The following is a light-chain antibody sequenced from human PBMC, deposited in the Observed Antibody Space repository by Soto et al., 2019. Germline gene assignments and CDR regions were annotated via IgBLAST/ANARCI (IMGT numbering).Light chain of an antibody. CDR1: SSDVGGYSY. CDR2: EVS. J-gene: IGLJ2*01. CDR3: SSFSSITREV. Sequence: QSALTQPASVSGSPGQSITISCTGTSSDVGGYSYVSWYQQHPGKTPKLMIYEVSNRPSGVSHRFSGSKSGNTASLTISGTQAEDGGDYYCSSFSSITREVFGGGTKLTVL. V-gene: IGLV2-14*01.